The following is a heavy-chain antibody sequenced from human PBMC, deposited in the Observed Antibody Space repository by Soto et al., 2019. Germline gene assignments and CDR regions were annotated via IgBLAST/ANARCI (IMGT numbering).Heavy chain of an antibody. J-gene: IGHJ6*02. CDR2: INHSGST. CDR1: GGSFSGYY. V-gene: IGHV4-34*01. D-gene: IGHD3-10*01. CDR3: ARGYITMVRGVVYYYYGMDV. Sequence: SETLSLTCAVYGGSFSGYYWSWIRQPPGKGLEWIGEINHSGSTNYNPSLKSRVTISVDTSKNQFSLKLSSVTAADTAVYYCARGYITMVRGVVYYYYGMDVWGQGTTVTVSS.